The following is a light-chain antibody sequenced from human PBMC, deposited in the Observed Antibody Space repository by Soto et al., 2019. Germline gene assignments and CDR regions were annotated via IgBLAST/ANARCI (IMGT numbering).Light chain of an antibody. CDR3: QHYDSARWT. V-gene: IGKV3-20*01. CDR2: DAS. Sequence: EIVLTQSPGTLSLSPGKRATLSCRASQSISSTYLTWYHQRPGQAPRLLIYDASRRATGIPDRFSGSGSGTDFSLTISRLEPEDFAVYYCQHYDSARWTFGLGTKVEIK. J-gene: IGKJ1*01. CDR1: QSISSTY.